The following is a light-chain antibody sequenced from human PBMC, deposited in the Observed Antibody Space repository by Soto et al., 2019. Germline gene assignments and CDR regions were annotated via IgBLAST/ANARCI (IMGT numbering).Light chain of an antibody. J-gene: IGLJ2*01. Sequence: QAVVTQPPSVSAAPGQQVTISCSGSRFNIGKDFVSWYQQLPGTAPKLLIYDDTKRSSGIPDRFSGSKSGTSATLGIAGLQTGDEAEYYCGAWDSSLSVVVFGGGTQLTVL. V-gene: IGLV1-51*01. CDR1: RFNIGKDF. CDR3: GAWDSSLSVVV. CDR2: DDT.